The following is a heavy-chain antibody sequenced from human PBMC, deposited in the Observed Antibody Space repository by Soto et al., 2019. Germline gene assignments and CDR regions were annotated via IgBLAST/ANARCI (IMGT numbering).Heavy chain of an antibody. V-gene: IGHV4-39*02. CDR3: ARDPQGHSSGWFLYGMDV. CDR1: GGSVTLTSYY. J-gene: IGHJ6*02. Sequence: PSETLSLTCSVSGGSVTLTSYYWGWIRQPPGKGLEWIGNVYYSGSTNYNPSLKSRVTISVDTSKNQFSLQLNSVTPEDTAVYYCARDPQGHSSGWFLYGMDVWGQGTTVTVSS. D-gene: IGHD6-19*01. CDR2: VYYSGST.